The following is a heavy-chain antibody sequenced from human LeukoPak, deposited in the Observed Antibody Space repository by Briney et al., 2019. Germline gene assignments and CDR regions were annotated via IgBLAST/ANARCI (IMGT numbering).Heavy chain of an antibody. CDR3: ARRSAYSSSSGLNS. J-gene: IGHJ4*02. Sequence: PSETLSLTRAVYAGSFGGSYWSSVRQPPGRGLEWVVQINHSGGTNYNPSLKSRVTISVDTSNNHFSLKMNSVTAADTAVYCCARRSAYSSSSGLNSWGKGTLVTVSS. CDR2: INHSGGT. V-gene: IGHV4-34*01. CDR1: AGSFGGSY. D-gene: IGHD6-6*01.